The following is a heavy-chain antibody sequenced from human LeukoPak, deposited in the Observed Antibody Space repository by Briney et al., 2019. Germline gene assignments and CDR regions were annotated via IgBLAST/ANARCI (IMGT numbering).Heavy chain of an antibody. D-gene: IGHD2-15*01. CDR1: GYTFTRYG. CDR2: ISAYNGNT. V-gene: IGHV1-18*01. J-gene: IGHJ6*02. Sequence: GASVKVSCKASGYTFTRYGISWVRQAPGQGLEWMGWISAYNGNTNYAQKLQGRVTMTTDTSTSTAYMELRSLRSDDTAVYYCARDCLGYCSSLPYYYYYGMDVWGQGTTVTVSS. CDR3: ARDCLGYCSSLPYYYYYGMDV.